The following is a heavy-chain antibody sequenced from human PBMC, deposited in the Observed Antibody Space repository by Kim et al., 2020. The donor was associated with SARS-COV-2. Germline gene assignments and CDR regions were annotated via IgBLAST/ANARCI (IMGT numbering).Heavy chain of an antibody. Sequence: SETLSLTCAVYGGSFSGYYWSWIRQPPGKGLEWIGEINHSGSTNYNPSLKSRVTISVDTSKNQFSLKLSSVTAADTAVYYCARVPMGFGELTGSDYWGQGTLVTVSS. D-gene: IGHD3-10*01. CDR1: GGSFSGYY. CDR2: INHSGST. V-gene: IGHV4-34*01. J-gene: IGHJ4*02. CDR3: ARVPMGFGELTGSDY.